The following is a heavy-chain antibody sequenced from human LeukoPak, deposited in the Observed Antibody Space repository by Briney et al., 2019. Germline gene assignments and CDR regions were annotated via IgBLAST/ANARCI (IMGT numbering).Heavy chain of an antibody. D-gene: IGHD3-3*01. CDR2: LYIGRET. CDR3: ARESRVLIGDGYYLDS. J-gene: IGHJ4*02. Sequence: PSETLSLTCTVSDVSISNYYWTWIRQPAGKGLEWIGRLYIGRETDYNPSFKSRVTMSVDTSNSQFSLRLTSVTAADTATYYCARESRVLIGDGYYLDSWGPGTLITVSS. CDR1: DVSISNYY. V-gene: IGHV4-4*07.